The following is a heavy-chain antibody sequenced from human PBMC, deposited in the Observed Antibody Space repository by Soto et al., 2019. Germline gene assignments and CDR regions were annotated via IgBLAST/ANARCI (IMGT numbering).Heavy chain of an antibody. J-gene: IGHJ4*02. Sequence: PGGSLRLSCAASEFHFSTYSMNWVRQAPGKGQEWVSSISGSSSYIFYADSVKGRFTISRDNAKNSLFLQMNSLRVEDTAVYYCARVSWDNRGVMIDYYFDYWGQGTLVTVSS. CDR3: ARVSWDNRGVMIDYYFDY. CDR2: ISGSSSYI. D-gene: IGHD3-10*01. V-gene: IGHV3-21*01. CDR1: EFHFSTYS.